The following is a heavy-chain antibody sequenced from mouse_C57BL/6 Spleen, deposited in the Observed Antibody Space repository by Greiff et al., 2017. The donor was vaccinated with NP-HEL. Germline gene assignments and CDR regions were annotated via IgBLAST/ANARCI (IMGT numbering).Heavy chain of an antibody. CDR3: ARGSDYDDAMDY. CDR1: GYTFTSYW. V-gene: IGHV1-7*01. D-gene: IGHD2-4*01. J-gene: IGHJ4*01. CDR2: IIPSSGYT. Sequence: QVQLQQSGAELAKPGASVKLSCKASGYTFTSYWMHWVKQRPGQGLEWIGYIIPSSGYTKYNQKFKDKATLTAEKSSSTAYMQLSSLTYEDSAVYYCARGSDYDDAMDYWGQGTSVTVAS.